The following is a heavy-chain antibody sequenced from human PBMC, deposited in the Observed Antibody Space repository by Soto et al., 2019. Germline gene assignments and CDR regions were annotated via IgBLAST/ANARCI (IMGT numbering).Heavy chain of an antibody. CDR1: GFTFSSYG. CDR2: ISYDGSNK. Sequence: QVQLVESGGGVVQPGRSLRLSCAASGFTFSSYGMHWVRQAPGKGLEWVAVISYDGSNKYYADSVKGRFTISRDNSKHTLYLQMNSLRAEDTAVYYCAKGWLWFGELVPPNWFDPWGQGTLVTVSS. J-gene: IGHJ5*02. V-gene: IGHV3-30*18. CDR3: AKGWLWFGELVPPNWFDP. D-gene: IGHD3-10*01.